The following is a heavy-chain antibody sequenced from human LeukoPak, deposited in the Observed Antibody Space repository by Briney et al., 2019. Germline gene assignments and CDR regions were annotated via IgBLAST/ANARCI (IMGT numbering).Heavy chain of an antibody. CDR3: ARDTPIDP. CDR1: GYSLATFG. CDR2: ISPYSGNT. Sequence: ASVKVSCKASGYSLATFGLNWVRQAPRQGLEWMGWISPYSGNTNYAQKFQGRVTMTTDTSTNTAYMELRNLSSDDTAVYYCARDTPIDPWGQGTLVTVSS. J-gene: IGHJ5*02. D-gene: IGHD2-21*01. V-gene: IGHV1-18*01.